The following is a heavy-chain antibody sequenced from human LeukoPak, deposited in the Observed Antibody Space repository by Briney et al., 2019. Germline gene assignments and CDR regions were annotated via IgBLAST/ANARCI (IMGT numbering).Heavy chain of an antibody. J-gene: IGHJ5*02. D-gene: IGHD6-6*01. CDR2: ISYDGGNK. CDR1: GFTFSSYG. Sequence: PGGSLRLSCAASGFTFSSYGMHWVRQAPGKGLEWVAVISYDGGNKYYADSVKGRFTISRDNSKNTLYLQMNSLRAEDTAVYYCAKDRYSSSAGNNWFDPWGQGTLVTVSS. CDR3: AKDRYSSSAGNNWFDP. V-gene: IGHV3-30*18.